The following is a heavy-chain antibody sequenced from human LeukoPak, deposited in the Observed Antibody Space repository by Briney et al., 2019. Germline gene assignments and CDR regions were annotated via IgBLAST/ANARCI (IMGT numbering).Heavy chain of an antibody. V-gene: IGHV3-48*02. D-gene: IGHD3-16*01. J-gene: IGHJ4*02. Sequence: GGSLRLSCAASGFTFSSYSMNWVRQAPGKGREWVSHISIGSTAIYYADSVKVRFTISRDNAKNSLYLQMTSLRDEDTAVYYCARGIMDFWGQGTLVTVSS. CDR1: GFTFSSYS. CDR2: ISIGSTAI. CDR3: ARGIMDF.